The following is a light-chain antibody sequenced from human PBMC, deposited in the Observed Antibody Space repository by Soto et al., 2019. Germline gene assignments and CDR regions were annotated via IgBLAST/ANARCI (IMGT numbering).Light chain of an antibody. CDR2: AAS. J-gene: IGKJ1*01. CDR1: QGIRNA. CDR3: LQDYNYPPT. Sequence: AIQMTQSPSSLSASVGDRVTITCRASQGIRNALGWYQQKPGKAPKLLIYAASSLRSGVPSRFSGSGSGTDFTLTISRLQPEDFATYYCLQDYNYPPTFGQGTKVEIK. V-gene: IGKV1-6*01.